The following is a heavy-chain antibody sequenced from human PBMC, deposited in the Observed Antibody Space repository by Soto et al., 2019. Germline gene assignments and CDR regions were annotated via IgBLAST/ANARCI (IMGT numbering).Heavy chain of an antibody. CDR1: GFSFSSYW. Sequence: EVQLVESGGGLVQPGESLRLSCAASGFSFSSYWMSWVRQAPGKGLEWVAKIKGDGSEENYVDSLKGRFTISRDNARNTLFLQMDSLGAEDTAVYYCATISFSALNMRAFDFWGRGTMVTVSS. V-gene: IGHV3-7*01. CDR2: IKGDGSEE. D-gene: IGHD2-21*01. J-gene: IGHJ3*01. CDR3: ATISFSALNMRAFDF.